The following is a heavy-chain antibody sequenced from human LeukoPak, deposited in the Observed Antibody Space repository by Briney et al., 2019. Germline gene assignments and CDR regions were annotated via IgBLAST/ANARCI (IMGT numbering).Heavy chain of an antibody. CDR3: VKEVTYYYGSGSYFDY. CDR2: ISSNGGST. D-gene: IGHD3-10*01. J-gene: IGHJ4*02. Sequence: GGSLRLSCSASGFTFSSYAMHWVRQAPGKGLEYVPAISSNGGSTYYADSVKGRFTISRDNSKNTLYLQMSSLRAEDTAVYYCVKEVTYYYGSGSYFDYWGQGTLVTVSS. V-gene: IGHV3-64D*06. CDR1: GFTFSSYA.